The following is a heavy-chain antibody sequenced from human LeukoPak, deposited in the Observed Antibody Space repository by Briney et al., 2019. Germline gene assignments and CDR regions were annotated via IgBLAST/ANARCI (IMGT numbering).Heavy chain of an antibody. J-gene: IGHJ4*02. Sequence: GGSLRLSCAASGFTFSSYSMNWVRQASGKGLEWVSSISSSSSSYKYYSDSVKGRFTISRDNAKNSLYLQMNSLRAEDTAVYYCARGDYYGSGTLDYWGQGTLVTVSS. D-gene: IGHD3-10*01. V-gene: IGHV3-21*01. CDR1: GFTFSSYS. CDR3: ARGDYYGSGTLDY. CDR2: ISSSSSSYK.